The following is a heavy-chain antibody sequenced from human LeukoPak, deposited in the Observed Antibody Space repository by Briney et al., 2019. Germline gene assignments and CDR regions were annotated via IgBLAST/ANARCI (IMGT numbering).Heavy chain of an antibody. CDR1: GGSISSISYY. CDR2: IYYSGST. D-gene: IGHD2-8*01. Sequence: SETLSLTCTVSGGSISSISYYWGWIRQPPGKGLEWIGSIYYSGSTYYNPSLKSRVTISVDTSKNQFSLKLSSVTAADTAVYYCARDSLADYCTNGVCQDNWFDPWGQGTLVTVSS. J-gene: IGHJ5*02. CDR3: ARDSLADYCTNGVCQDNWFDP. V-gene: IGHV4-39*07.